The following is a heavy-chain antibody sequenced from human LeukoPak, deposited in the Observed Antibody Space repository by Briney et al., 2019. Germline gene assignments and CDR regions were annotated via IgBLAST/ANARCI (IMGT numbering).Heavy chain of an antibody. CDR2: IYHSGAT. V-gene: IGHV4-59*01. CDR1: GGSIRNFY. Sequence: SETLSLTCTVSGGSIRNFYWSWIRQPPGKELEWIGYIYHSGATKYNPSLKSRVTMSGDTSKNHFSLKLRSVTAADTAVYYCASGSYWLDYWGQGTLVTVSS. J-gene: IGHJ4*02. D-gene: IGHD1-26*01. CDR3: ASGSYWLDY.